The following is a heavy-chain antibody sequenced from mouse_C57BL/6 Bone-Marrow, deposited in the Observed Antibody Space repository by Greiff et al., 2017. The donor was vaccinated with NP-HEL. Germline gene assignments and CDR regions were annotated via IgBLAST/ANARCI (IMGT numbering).Heavy chain of an antibody. CDR1: GYTFTSYW. CDR2: IDPSDSYT. V-gene: IGHV1-59*01. CDR3: ARVRYFDV. Sequence: QVQLQQPGAELVRPGTSVKLSCKASGYTFTSYWMHWVKQRPGQGLEWIGVIDPSDSYTNYNQKFKCKATLTVDTSSSTAYMQLSSLTSEDSAVYYCARVRYFDVWGTGTTVTVSS. J-gene: IGHJ1*03.